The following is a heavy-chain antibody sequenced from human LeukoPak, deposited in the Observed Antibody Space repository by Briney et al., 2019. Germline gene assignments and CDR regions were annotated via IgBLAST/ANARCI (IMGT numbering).Heavy chain of an antibody. J-gene: IGHJ3*02. D-gene: IGHD3-22*01. V-gene: IGHV1-18*01. CDR2: ISAYNGNT. CDR3: AENHYDSSGDAFDI. Sequence: GASVKVSCKASGYTFTSYGISWVRQAPGQGLEWMGWISAYNGNTNYAQKLQGRVTMTTDTSTSTAYVELRSLRSDDTAVYYCAENHYDSSGDAFDIWGQGTMVTVSS. CDR1: GYTFTSYG.